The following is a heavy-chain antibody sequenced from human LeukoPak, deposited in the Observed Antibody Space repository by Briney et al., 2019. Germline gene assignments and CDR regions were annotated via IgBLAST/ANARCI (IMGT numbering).Heavy chain of an antibody. Sequence: GGSLRLSCAASGFTFSSYWMSWVRQAPGKGLEWVANIKQDGSEKYYVDSVKGRFTISRDNAKNSLYLQMNSLRAVYTAAYYCANLAVDYYFDYWGQGTLVTVSS. CDR2: IKQDGSEK. V-gene: IGHV3-7*01. CDR1: GFTFSSYW. D-gene: IGHD6-19*01. J-gene: IGHJ4*02. CDR3: ANLAVDYYFDY.